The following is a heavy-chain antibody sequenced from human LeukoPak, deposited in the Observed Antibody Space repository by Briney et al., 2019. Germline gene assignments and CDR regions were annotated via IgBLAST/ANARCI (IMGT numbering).Heavy chain of an antibody. CDR3: AKGDIVVVVAAMSPDYYYGMDV. CDR2: INSDGSST. J-gene: IGHJ6*04. Sequence: GGSLRLSCAASGFTFSSYWMHGVRQAPRKGLVWVSRINSDGSSTSYADSVKGRFTISRDNAKNTLYLQMNSLRAEDTAVYYCAKGDIVVVVAAMSPDYYYGMDVWGKGTTVTVSS. V-gene: IGHV3-74*01. D-gene: IGHD2-15*01. CDR1: GFTFSSYW.